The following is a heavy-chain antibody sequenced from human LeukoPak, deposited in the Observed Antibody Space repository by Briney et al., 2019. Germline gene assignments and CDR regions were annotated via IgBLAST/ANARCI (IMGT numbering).Heavy chain of an antibody. CDR2: IYCSGST. CDR3: ARDPGPPDAFDI. Sequence: PSETLSLTCTVSGGSISSYYWSWIRQPPGKGLEWIGYIYCSGSTNYNPSLKSRVTISVDTSKTQFSLKLRSVTAADTAVYYCARDPGPPDAFDIWGQGTMVTVSS. V-gene: IGHV4-59*01. J-gene: IGHJ3*02. CDR1: GGSISSYY.